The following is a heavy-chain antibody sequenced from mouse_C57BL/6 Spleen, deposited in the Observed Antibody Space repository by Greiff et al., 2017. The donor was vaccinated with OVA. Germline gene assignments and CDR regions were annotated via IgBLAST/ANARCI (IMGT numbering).Heavy chain of an antibody. CDR3: ARGGGSSYGGFAY. J-gene: IGHJ3*01. Sequence: DVHLVESGGGLVKPGGSLKLSCAASGFTFSSYAMSWVRQTPEKRLEWVATISDGGSYTYYPDNVKGRFTISRDNAKNNLYLQMSHLKSEDTAMYYCARGGGSSYGGFAYWGQGTLVTVSA. CDR2: ISDGGSYT. V-gene: IGHV5-4*01. CDR1: GFTFSSYA. D-gene: IGHD1-1*01.